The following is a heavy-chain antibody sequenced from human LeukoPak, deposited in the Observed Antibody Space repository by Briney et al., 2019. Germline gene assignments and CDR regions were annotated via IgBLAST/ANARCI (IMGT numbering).Heavy chain of an antibody. CDR2: ISGSGTST. CDR1: GFTFTNYA. V-gene: IGHV3-23*01. J-gene: IGHJ6*03. Sequence: GGSLSLSCAASGFTFTNYAMTWVRQAPGKGLEWVSGISGSGTSTYYADSVKGRFTISRDNSKNTLYLQMNSLRAEDTAVYYCAKDLFRVATYYMDVWGTGTTVTVSS. CDR3: AKDLFRVATYYMDV. D-gene: IGHD3-3*01.